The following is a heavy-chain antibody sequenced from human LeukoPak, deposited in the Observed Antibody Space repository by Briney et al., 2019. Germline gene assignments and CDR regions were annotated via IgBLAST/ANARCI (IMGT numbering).Heavy chain of an antibody. J-gene: IGHJ4*02. CDR2: LKSKTDGGTT. D-gene: IGHD5-12*01. CDR1: RFTFCNAW. Sequence: PGGSLRLSCAASRFTFCNAWMIWVPQAPGKGWEWVIRLKSKTDGGTTDYAAPVKGRLTISRDDSKNTLYLQMNSLKTEDTAVHYCTTTNVVATISPDYWGQGTLVTVSS. V-gene: IGHV3-15*01. CDR3: TTTNVVATISPDY.